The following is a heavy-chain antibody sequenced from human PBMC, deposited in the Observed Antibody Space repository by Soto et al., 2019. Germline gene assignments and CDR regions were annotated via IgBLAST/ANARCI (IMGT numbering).Heavy chain of an antibody. CDR3: AREGGYYGSALGP. Sequence: EVQLVESGGGLVQPGGSLRLSCAASGFTFSMYAMHWVRQATGKGLEWVSGIGTAGDTYYPGSVKGRFTISRENAKNSLYLEMNSLRAGDTAVYYCAREGGYYGSALGPWGQGTLVIVSS. V-gene: IGHV3-13*01. D-gene: IGHD3-10*01. CDR1: GFTFSMYA. CDR2: IGTAGDT. J-gene: IGHJ5*02.